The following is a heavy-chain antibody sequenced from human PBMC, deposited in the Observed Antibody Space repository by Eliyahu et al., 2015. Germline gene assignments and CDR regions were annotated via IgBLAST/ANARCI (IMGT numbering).Heavy chain of an antibody. D-gene: IGHD2-21*02. CDR2: LSASGGGR. Sequence: EVQLVESGGGLVXPGGXLRLAGAXPXFXFSSYGMDWVRQTPGKGLGWVSALSASGGGRYYADSVKGRFTISRDNSKNTLYLQMNSLRVEDTALYYCAKEMTDRRPFDYWGQGTLVTVSS. V-gene: IGHV3-23*04. J-gene: IGHJ4*02. CDR3: AKEMTDRRPFDY. CDR1: XFXFSSYG.